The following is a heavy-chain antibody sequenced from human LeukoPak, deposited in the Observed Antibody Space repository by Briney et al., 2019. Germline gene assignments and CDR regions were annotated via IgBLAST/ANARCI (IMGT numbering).Heavy chain of an antibody. CDR3: ARAVVPAAIYNWFDP. V-gene: IGHV4-59*11. D-gene: IGHD2-2*02. CDR2: IYYSGST. CDR1: GGSISSHY. J-gene: IGHJ5*02. Sequence: PSETLSLTCTVSGGSISSHYWSWIRQPPGKGLEWIGYIYYSGSTNYNPSLKSRVTISVDTSKNQFSLKLSSVTAADTAVYYCARAVVPAAIYNWFDPWGQGTLVTVSS.